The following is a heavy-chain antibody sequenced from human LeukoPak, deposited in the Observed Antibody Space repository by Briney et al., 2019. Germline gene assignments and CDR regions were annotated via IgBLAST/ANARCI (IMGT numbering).Heavy chain of an antibody. D-gene: IGHD1/OR15-1a*01. CDR1: GFNFGRYS. V-gene: IGHV3-23*01. CDR3: AKDWGEELEHNYYYYGMDV. Sequence: GGSLSLFCEASGFNFGRYSMRWVRQAPGEGLEWVSDISGSGGSTYYADSVTGRFTIFSYNAKNSLYLQMTSLRAEDTAVYYCAKDWGEELEHNYYYYGMDVWGQGTTVTVSS. CDR2: ISGSGGST. J-gene: IGHJ6*02.